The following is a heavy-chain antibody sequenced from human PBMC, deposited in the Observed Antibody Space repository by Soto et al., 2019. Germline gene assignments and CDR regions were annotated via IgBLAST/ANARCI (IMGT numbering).Heavy chain of an antibody. V-gene: IGHV3-33*01. CDR3: ARDDDYVWGSYRYPYWYFDL. CDR2: IWYDGSNK. Sequence: QVQLVESGGGVVQPGRSLRLSCAASGFTFSSYGMHWVRQAPGKGLERVAGIWYDGSNKYYADSVKGRVTISRDNSTNTLYLQMNSLRAEDTAVYYCARDDDYVWGSYRYPYWYFDLWGRGTLVTVSS. CDR1: GFTFSSYG. D-gene: IGHD3-16*02. J-gene: IGHJ2*01.